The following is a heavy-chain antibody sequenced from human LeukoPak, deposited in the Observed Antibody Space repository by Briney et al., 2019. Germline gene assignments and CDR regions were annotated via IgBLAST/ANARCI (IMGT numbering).Heavy chain of an antibody. CDR1: GYNFTSYW. CDR3: ARRQYSDAFDI. J-gene: IGHJ3*02. Sequence: GESLKISCKGSGYNFTSYWIGWVRQVPGKGLEWMGIIYPGDSDTRYSPSFQGQVTISADKSISTAYLQWSSLKASDTAMYYCARRQYSDAFDIWGQGTMVTVSS. V-gene: IGHV5-51*01. D-gene: IGHD2-21*01. CDR2: IYPGDSDT.